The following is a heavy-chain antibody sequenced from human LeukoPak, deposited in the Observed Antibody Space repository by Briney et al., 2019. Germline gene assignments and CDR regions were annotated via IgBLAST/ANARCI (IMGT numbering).Heavy chain of an antibody. CDR2: MNPNSGNT. CDR3: ARDSTLGYCSGGSCYFAFDI. CDR1: GYTFTSYD. D-gene: IGHD2-15*01. J-gene: IGHJ3*02. V-gene: IGHV1-8*01. Sequence: ASVKVSCKASGYTFTSYDINWVRQATGQGLEWMGWMNPNSGNTGYAQKFQGRVTMTRNTSISTAYMELSSLRSEDTAVYYCARDSTLGYCSGGSCYFAFDIWGQGTMVTVSS.